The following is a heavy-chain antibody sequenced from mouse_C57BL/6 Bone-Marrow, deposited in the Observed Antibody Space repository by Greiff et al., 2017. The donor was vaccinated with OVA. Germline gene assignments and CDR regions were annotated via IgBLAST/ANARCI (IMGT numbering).Heavy chain of an antibody. Sequence: VQLQQSGAELVKPGASVKLSCKASGYTFTSYWMQWVKQRPGPGLEWIGEIDPSDSYTNYNQKFKGKATLTVDTSSSTAYMQLSSLTSEDSAVYYCARSGVSAWFAYWGQGTLVTVSA. D-gene: IGHD3-1*01. V-gene: IGHV1-50*01. CDR2: IDPSDSYT. CDR3: ARSGVSAWFAY. CDR1: GYTFTSYW. J-gene: IGHJ3*01.